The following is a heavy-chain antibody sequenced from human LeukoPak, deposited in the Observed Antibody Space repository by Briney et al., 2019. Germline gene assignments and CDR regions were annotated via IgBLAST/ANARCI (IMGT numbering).Heavy chain of an antibody. Sequence: GRSLRLSCAASGFTFDDYAMHWVRQAPGKGLEWVSGISWNSGSIGYADSVKGRFTISRDNAKNSLYLQMNSLRAEDTALYYCAKDMDGDAHYWCFDLWGRGTLVTVSS. CDR1: GFTFDDYA. V-gene: IGHV3-9*01. CDR2: ISWNSGSI. D-gene: IGHD4-17*01. J-gene: IGHJ2*01. CDR3: AKDMDGDAHYWCFDL.